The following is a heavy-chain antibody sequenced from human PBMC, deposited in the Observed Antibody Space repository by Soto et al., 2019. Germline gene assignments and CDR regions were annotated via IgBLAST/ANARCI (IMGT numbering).Heavy chain of an antibody. CDR2: IKRDGSEK. CDR3: ARALWFGELFSFDY. Sequence: EVQLVESGGGLVQPGGSLRLSCAASGFTFSSYWMTWVRQAPGKGLQWVANIKRDGSEKYYVDSVKGRFTISRDNAKNSLYLQMNSLRAEDTAVYYCARALWFGELFSFDYWGQGTLASVSS. J-gene: IGHJ4*02. D-gene: IGHD3-10*01. V-gene: IGHV3-7*01. CDR1: GFTFSSYW.